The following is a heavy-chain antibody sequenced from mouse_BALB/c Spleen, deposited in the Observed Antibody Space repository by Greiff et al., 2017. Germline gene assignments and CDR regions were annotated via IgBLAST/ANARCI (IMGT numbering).Heavy chain of an antibody. CDR1: GYAFSSYW. J-gene: IGHJ4*01. CDR2: IYPGDGDT. D-gene: IGHD2-1*01. CDR3: ARKLGNPHAMDY. V-gene: IGHV1-80*01. Sequence: VQLQQSGAELVRPGSSVKISCKASGYAFSSYWMNWVKQRPGQGLEWIGQIYPGDGDTNYNGKFKGKATLTADKSSSTAYMQLSSLTSEDSAVYFCARKLGNPHAMDYWGQGTSVTVSS.